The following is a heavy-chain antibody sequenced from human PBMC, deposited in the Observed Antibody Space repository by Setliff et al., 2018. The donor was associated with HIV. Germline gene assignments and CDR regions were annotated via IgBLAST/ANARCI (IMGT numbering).Heavy chain of an antibody. V-gene: IGHV1-2*02. CDR3: ARDYHLWGLGRYDKSVTQPVVGYYFDY. J-gene: IGHJ4*02. D-gene: IGHD3-16*01. Sequence: PSVKVSCKASGYTFTGYYMHWVRQAPGQGLEWMGWINPNSGGTNYAQKFQGRVTMTRDTSISTAYMELSRLRSDDTAVYYCARDYHLWGLGRYDKSVTQPVVGYYFDYWGQGTLVTVSS. CDR2: INPNSGGT. CDR1: GYTFTGYY.